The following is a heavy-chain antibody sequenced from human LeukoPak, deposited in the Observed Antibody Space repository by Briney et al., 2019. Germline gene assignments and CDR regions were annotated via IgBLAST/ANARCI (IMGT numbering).Heavy chain of an antibody. CDR2: IYYSGST. CDR3: ATTYSRSGDDWFDP. V-gene: IGHV4-59*01. J-gene: IGHJ5*02. CDR1: GGSISRNY. D-gene: IGHD2-21*01. Sequence: SETLSLTCTVSGGSISRNYWSWIRKSPGRGLEWIGYIYYSGSTHYNPSLKSRVTMSIDTSKNKFSLKLSSATAADTAIYYCATTYSRSGDDWFDPWGQGILVTVSS.